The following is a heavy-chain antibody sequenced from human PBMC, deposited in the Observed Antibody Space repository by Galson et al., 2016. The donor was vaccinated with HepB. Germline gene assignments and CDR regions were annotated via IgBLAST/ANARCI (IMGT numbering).Heavy chain of an antibody. CDR2: INYSGST. D-gene: IGHD4-17*01. CDR3: ARIGYGDYWAGIMDV. V-gene: IGHV4-39*01. CDR1: GGSITGSSYY. J-gene: IGHJ6*02. Sequence: ETLSLTCTVSGGSITGSSYYWGWIRQPPGKGMELIGSINYSGSTYYNPSLKSRVTISVDTSKNQFSLKLRSVTAADTAVYYGARIGYGDYWAGIMDVWGQGTTVTVSS.